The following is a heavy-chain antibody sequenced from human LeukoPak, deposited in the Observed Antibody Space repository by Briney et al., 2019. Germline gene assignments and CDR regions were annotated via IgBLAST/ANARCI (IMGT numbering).Heavy chain of an antibody. CDR1: GGSFSGYY. J-gene: IGHJ4*02. CDR2: INHSGST. CDR3: ARGLEDYYDSSGYLGY. Sequence: PSETLSPTCAVYGGSFSGYYWSWIRQPPGKGLEWIGEINHSGSTNYNPSLKSRVTISVDTSKNQFSLKLSSVTAADTAVYYCARGLEDYYDSSGYLGYWGQGTLVTVSS. V-gene: IGHV4-34*01. D-gene: IGHD3-22*01.